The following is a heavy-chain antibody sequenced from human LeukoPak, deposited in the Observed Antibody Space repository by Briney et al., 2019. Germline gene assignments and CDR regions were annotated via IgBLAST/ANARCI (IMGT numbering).Heavy chain of an antibody. Sequence: GGSLRLSCVGSGFIFGKYAMAWVRQAPGKGLEWASTISGGGDSTWNADSVKGRFTVSRDNSKNTLYLQMSSPRVEDTAVYYCAKRGSSETRWYPFDYWGQGTLVTVSS. CDR1: GFIFGKYA. CDR3: AKRGSSETRWYPFDY. D-gene: IGHD2-15*01. J-gene: IGHJ4*02. CDR2: ISGGGDST. V-gene: IGHV3-23*01.